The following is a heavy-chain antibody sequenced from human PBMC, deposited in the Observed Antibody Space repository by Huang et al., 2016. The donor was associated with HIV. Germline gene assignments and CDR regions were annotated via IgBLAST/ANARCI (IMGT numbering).Heavy chain of an antibody. V-gene: IGHV1-8*02. J-gene: IGHJ4*02. Sequence: QVPLVQSGAEVKKPGASVKVSCKASGYTFTNYDINWVRQAPGLGFECMVWMNRNTGHNGFEQSVQGRCAVTRKTSITTAYRELTSLTSEDTAVYYCARSAYGDLDYWGLGTLVIVSS. CDR3: ARSAYGDLDY. D-gene: IGHD4-17*01. CDR2: MNRNTGHN. CDR1: GYTFTNYD.